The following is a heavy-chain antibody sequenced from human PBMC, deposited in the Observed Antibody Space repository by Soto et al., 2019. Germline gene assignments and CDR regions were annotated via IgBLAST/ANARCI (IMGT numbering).Heavy chain of an antibody. Sequence: GGSLRLSCSASGFTFSSYAMHWVRQAPGKGLEYVSAISSNGGSTYYADSVKGRFTISRDNSKNTLYLQMSSLRAEDTAVYYCVKDAEEYSSSWYLWNGFYYSGMDVWGQGTTVTVSS. CDR2: ISSNGGST. CDR3: VKDAEEYSSSWYLWNGFYYSGMDV. J-gene: IGHJ6*02. V-gene: IGHV3-64D*08. CDR1: GFTFSSYA. D-gene: IGHD6-13*01.